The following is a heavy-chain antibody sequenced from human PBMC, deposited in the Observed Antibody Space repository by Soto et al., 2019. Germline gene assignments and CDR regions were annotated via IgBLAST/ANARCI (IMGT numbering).Heavy chain of an antibody. J-gene: IGHJ6*02. D-gene: IGHD3-16*01. Sequence: GGSLRLSCSASGFTFSSYAMHWVRQAPGKGLEYVSAISSNGGSTYYADSVKGRFTISRDNSKNTLYLQMSSLRAEDTAVYYCVWCSLGGYDSYYYYGMDVWGQGTTVTVSS. CDR1: GFTFSSYA. V-gene: IGHV3-64D*08. CDR3: VWCSLGGYDSYYYYGMDV. CDR2: ISSNGGST.